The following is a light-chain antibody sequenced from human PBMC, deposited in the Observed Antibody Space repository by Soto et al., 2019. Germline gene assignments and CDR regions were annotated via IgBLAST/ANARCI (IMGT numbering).Light chain of an antibody. V-gene: IGKV1-33*01. CDR1: QDIKNS. CDR3: QKCKVAPFT. J-gene: IGKJ4*01. CDR2: GAS. Sequence: DIQMAQSPSSLSASVGDRVTITCQASQDIKNSLNWYQQKPGKAPKLLIYGASNLETGVPSRFRGSGSGTDFTFTISSLQHEDVATYYCQKCKVAPFTFGGGTK.